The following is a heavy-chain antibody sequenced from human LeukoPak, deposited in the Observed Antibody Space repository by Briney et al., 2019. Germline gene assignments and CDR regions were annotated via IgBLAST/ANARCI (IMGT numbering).Heavy chain of an antibody. CDR3: ARHSDVIGAI. Sequence: GESLKISCEASGYTFTHQWIGWVRQKSGSGLEWMGIIYPRDSDTRYSPSFQGHVSISADTSINTAYLEWSRLEASDTAIYYCARHSDVIGAIWGQGTLVTVYS. CDR2: IYPRDSDT. D-gene: IGHD3-10*01. CDR1: GYTFTHQW. V-gene: IGHV5-51*01. J-gene: IGHJ4*02.